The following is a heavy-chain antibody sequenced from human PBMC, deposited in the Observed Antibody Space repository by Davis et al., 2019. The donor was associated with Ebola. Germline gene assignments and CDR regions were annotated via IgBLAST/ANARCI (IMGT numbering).Heavy chain of an antibody. Sequence: MPSETLSLTCTVSGGSISSYYWSWIRQPPGKGLEWIGEINHGGRINYNPSLRSRVTISVDKSKNQFFLKVSSVTAADTAVYYCARVGAYCGGDCYAFDIWGQGKMVTVSS. CDR1: GGSISSYY. CDR3: ARVGAYCGGDCYAFDI. CDR2: INHGGRI. D-gene: IGHD2-21*01. J-gene: IGHJ3*02. V-gene: IGHV4-34*01.